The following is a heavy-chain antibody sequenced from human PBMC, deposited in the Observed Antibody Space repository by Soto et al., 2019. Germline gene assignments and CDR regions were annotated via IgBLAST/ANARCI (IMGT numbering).Heavy chain of an antibody. CDR2: ISSSGSTI. CDR3: ARASRLRFLRPGWFDP. V-gene: IGHV3-48*03. J-gene: IGHJ5*02. CDR1: GFTFSSYE. D-gene: IGHD3-3*01. Sequence: EVQLVESGGGLVQPGGSLRLSCAASGFTFSSYEMNWVRQAPGKGLEWVSYISSSGSTIYYADSVKGRFTISRDNAKNSLYLQMNSLRAEDTAVYYCARASRLRFLRPGWFDPWGQGTLVTVSS.